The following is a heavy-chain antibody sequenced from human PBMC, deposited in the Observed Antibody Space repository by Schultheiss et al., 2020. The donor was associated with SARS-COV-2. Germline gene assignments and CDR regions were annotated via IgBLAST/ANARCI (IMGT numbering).Heavy chain of an antibody. V-gene: IGHV3-21*04. CDR2: ISSSSSYI. J-gene: IGHJ6*02. Sequence: GGSLRLSCAASGFTFSSYWMHWVRQAPGKGLEWVSSISSSSSYIYYADSVKGRFTISRDNAKNSLYLQMNSLRAEDTAVYYCARERWILIQTKYYYYGMDVWGQGTTVTVSS. CDR1: GFTFSSYW. CDR3: ARERWILIQTKYYYYGMDV. D-gene: IGHD5-18*01.